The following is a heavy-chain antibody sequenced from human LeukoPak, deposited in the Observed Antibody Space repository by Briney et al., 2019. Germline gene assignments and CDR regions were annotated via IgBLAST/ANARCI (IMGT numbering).Heavy chain of an antibody. CDR3: ARHLTPNYGDYGY. CDR2: IYPGDSDT. V-gene: IGHV5-51*01. Sequence: GESLQISCKGSGYSFTSYWIGWVRQMPGKGLEWMGIIYPGDSDTRYSPSFQGQVAISADKSIGTAYLQWSSLKASDTAMYYCARHLTPNYGDYGYWGQGTLVTVSS. CDR1: GYSFTSYW. D-gene: IGHD4-17*01. J-gene: IGHJ4*02.